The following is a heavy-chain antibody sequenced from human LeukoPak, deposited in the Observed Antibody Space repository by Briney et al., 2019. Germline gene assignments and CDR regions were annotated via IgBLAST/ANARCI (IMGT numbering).Heavy chain of an antibody. J-gene: IGHJ6*04. CDR3: ARGYQLPHYYGMDV. Sequence: SETLSLTCDVYGGSFSGYYWSWIRQPPGKGLEWIGEINHSGSTNYNPSLKSRVTISVDTSKNQFSLKLSSVTAADTAVYYCARGYQLPHYYGMDVWGKGTTVTVSS. CDR2: INHSGST. V-gene: IGHV4-34*01. D-gene: IGHD2-2*01. CDR1: GGSFSGYY.